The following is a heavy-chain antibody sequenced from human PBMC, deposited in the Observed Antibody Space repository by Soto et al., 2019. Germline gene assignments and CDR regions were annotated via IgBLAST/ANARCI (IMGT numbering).Heavy chain of an antibody. Sequence: EAQLSESGGGLVQPGGSLRLSCAASGFTFSTYPMSWVRQAPGKGLEWVSGISGSGNKTFYADSVKGRFTISRDNSKNTLHLHMSSLRVEDTAVYYCVRGVRLHFDLWGQGTLVTVSS. CDR3: VRGVRLHFDL. CDR1: GFTFSTYP. V-gene: IGHV3-23*01. J-gene: IGHJ4*02. CDR2: ISGSGNKT.